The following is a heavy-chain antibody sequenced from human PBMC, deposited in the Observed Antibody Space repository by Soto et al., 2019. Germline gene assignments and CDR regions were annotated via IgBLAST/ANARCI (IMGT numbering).Heavy chain of an antibody. Sequence: QVQLVQSGAEVEKPGASVKVSCKASGGTFGSHALSWLRQAPGQGLEWVGGIIPISGKAIYAPRLPSRRTNPAASSTNPAYRDRRSLRAEDTSMDYCVRDVTRYSGNAYDIWGYGTMVTVSS. J-gene: IGHJ3*02. V-gene: IGHV1-69*01. CDR3: VRDVTRYSGNAYDI. D-gene: IGHD4-17*01. CDR1: GGTFGSHA. CDR2: IIPISGKA.